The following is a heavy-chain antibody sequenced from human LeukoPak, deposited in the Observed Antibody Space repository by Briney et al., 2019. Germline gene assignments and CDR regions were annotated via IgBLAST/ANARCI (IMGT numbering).Heavy chain of an antibody. CDR2: IYHSGST. CDR3: ARAKGLWYGDDAFDI. D-gene: IGHD3-10*01. Sequence: AETLSLTCSVSGYSISSGYYWGWIRQPPGKGLEWIGNIYHSGSTYYNPSLKSRVTISVDTSKNQFSLRLNSVTAADTAVYYCARAKGLWYGDDAFDIWGQGTMVIVSS. V-gene: IGHV4-38-2*02. CDR1: GYSISSGYY. J-gene: IGHJ3*02.